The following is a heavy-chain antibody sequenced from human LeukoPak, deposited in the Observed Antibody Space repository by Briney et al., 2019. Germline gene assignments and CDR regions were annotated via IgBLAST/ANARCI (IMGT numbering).Heavy chain of an antibody. J-gene: IGHJ4*02. CDR1: GFTFSSYS. Sequence: GGSLRLSCAASGFTFSSYSMNWVRQALGKGLEWVSSISSSSSYIYYADSVKGRFTISRDNAKNSLYLQMNSLRAEDTAVYYCARPIAAAGTSCFDYWGQGTLVTVSS. CDR3: ARPIAAAGTSCFDY. CDR2: ISSSSSYI. V-gene: IGHV3-21*01. D-gene: IGHD6-13*01.